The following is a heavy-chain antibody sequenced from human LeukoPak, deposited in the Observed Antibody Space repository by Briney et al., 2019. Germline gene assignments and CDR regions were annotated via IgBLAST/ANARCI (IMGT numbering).Heavy chain of an antibody. CDR1: GYTFTSYY. CDR3: ARDLAAAVTGENY. D-gene: IGHD6-13*01. J-gene: IGHJ4*02. Sequence: ASVKVSCKASGYTFTSYYMHWVRQAPGEGLEWMGWINTNTGNPTYAQGFTGRFVFSLDTSVSTAYLQISSLKAEDTAVYYCARDLAAAVTGENYWGQGTLVTVSS. CDR2: INTNTGNP. V-gene: IGHV7-4-1*02.